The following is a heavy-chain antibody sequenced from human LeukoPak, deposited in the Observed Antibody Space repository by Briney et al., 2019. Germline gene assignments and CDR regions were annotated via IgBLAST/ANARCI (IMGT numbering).Heavy chain of an antibody. CDR2: INPNSGGT. CDR1: GYTFTGYY. D-gene: IGHD2-15*01. CDR3: ARDFVVVVAATQARYYYYGMDV. J-gene: IGHJ6*02. V-gene: IGHV1-2*02. Sequence: ASVKVSCKASGYTFTGYYMHWVRQAPGQGLEWMGWINPNSGGTNYAQKFQGRVTMTRDTSISTAHMELSSLRSEDTAVYYCARDFVVVVAATQARYYYYGMDVWGQGATVTVSS.